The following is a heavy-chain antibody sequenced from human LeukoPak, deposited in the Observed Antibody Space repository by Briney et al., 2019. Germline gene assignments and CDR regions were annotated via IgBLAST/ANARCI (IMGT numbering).Heavy chain of an antibody. CDR1: GGTFSSSA. CDR2: IIPIFGTA. Sequence: SVKVSCKASGGTFSSSAISWVRQAPGQGLEWMGGIIPIFGTANYAQKFQGRVTITADESTSTAYMELSSLRSEDTAVFYCARRVQQLVRYWGQGTLVTVSS. D-gene: IGHD6-13*01. J-gene: IGHJ4*02. CDR3: ARRVQQLVRY. V-gene: IGHV1-69*13.